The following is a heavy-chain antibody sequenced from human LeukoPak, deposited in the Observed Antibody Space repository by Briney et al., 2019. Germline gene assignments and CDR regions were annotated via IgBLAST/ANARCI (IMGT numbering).Heavy chain of an antibody. J-gene: IGHJ4*02. CDR3: ARDRAYYDSSGYHDY. V-gene: IGHV3-30*02. CDR1: GFVFSSYA. D-gene: IGHD3-22*01. Sequence: GGSLRLSCAASGFVFSSYAMHWVRQAPGKGLEWLAFIRYDGTSKYYADSVKGRFTISRDNSKNTLFLQMNRLRAEDTAVYYCARDRAYYDSSGYHDYWGQGTLVTVSS. CDR2: IRYDGTSK.